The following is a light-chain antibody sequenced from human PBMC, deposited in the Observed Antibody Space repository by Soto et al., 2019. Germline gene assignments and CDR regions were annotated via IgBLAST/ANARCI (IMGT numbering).Light chain of an antibody. Sequence: EIVLTQSPDTLSLSPGERATLYCRASQSVSSTYLAWFQQKPGQTPRLLISGASSRATGIPDRFSGSGSGTDFSLTISRLEPEDFAVYYCQQYGSSPQWTFGQGTKVDIK. CDR3: QQYGSSPQWT. V-gene: IGKV3-20*01. J-gene: IGKJ1*01. CDR1: QSVSSTY. CDR2: GAS.